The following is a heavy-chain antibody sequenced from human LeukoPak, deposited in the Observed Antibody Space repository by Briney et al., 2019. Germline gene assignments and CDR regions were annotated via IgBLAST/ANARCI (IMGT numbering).Heavy chain of an antibody. CDR1: GFTFDDYA. D-gene: IGHD5-12*01. J-gene: IGHJ4*02. CDR2: ISWNSGSI. V-gene: IGHV3-9*01. CDR3: HSQEYSGYDYFDY. Sequence: GGSLRLSCAASGFTFDDYAMHWVRQAPGKGLEWVSGISWNSGSIGYADSVKGRFTISRDNAKNSLYLQVNSLRAEDTAVYYCHSQEYSGYDYFDYWGQGTLVTVSS.